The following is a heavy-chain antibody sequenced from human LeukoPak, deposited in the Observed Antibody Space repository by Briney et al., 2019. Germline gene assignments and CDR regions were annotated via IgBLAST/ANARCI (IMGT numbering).Heavy chain of an antibody. V-gene: IGHV3-11*05. Sequence: PGGSLRLSCAASGXTFSDYYMSWIRQAPGKGLEGVSYISSSSSYTNYADSVKGRFTISRDKATNSLYLQMNSPRAEATAVYYCARDGSGSSIVADYWGQGTLVTVSS. CDR1: GXTFSDYY. D-gene: IGHD1-26*01. CDR2: ISSSSSYT. J-gene: IGHJ4*02. CDR3: ARDGSGSSIVADY.